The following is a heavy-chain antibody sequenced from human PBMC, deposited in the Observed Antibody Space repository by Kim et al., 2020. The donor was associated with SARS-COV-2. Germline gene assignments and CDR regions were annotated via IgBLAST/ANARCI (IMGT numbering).Heavy chain of an antibody. J-gene: IGHJ4*02. V-gene: IGHV4-39*01. D-gene: IGHD3-10*01. Sequence: RVTISVDTSKNQFSLKLSSVTAADTAVYYCARRIARIQGSYGSGSYYNIWGQGTLVTVSS. CDR3: ARRIARIQGSYGSGSYYNI.